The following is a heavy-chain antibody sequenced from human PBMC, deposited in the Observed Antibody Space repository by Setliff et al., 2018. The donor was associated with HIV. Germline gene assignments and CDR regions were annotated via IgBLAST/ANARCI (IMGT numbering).Heavy chain of an antibody. CDR2: LIPVLGEP. CDR3: ARGVLYGLSEY. D-gene: IGHD3-10*01. CDR1: GHTPRHYG. V-gene: IGHV1-69*11. J-gene: IGHJ1*01. Sequence: GASVKVSCKASGHTPRHYGINWIRQAPGQGLEWVGSLIPVLGEPHYAPRFQGRVTITADDSTNTAYLELSNLRFDDTATYYCARGVLYGLSEYWGTGSLVTVCS.